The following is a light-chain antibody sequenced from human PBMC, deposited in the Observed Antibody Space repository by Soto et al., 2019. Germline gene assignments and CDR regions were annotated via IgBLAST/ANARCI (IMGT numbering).Light chain of an antibody. CDR3: GSYTSGGTVV. CDR1: NSDVGGYNY. V-gene: IGLV2-14*01. CDR2: QVT. J-gene: IGLJ2*01. Sequence: QSALNQPASVSGSPGQSLTISCTGTNSDVGGYNYVSWYQQHPGKPPTLVIYQVTNRPSGVSDRCSGSKSGNTASLTISGLQAEDEADYYCGSYTSGGTVVFGGGTKVTVL.